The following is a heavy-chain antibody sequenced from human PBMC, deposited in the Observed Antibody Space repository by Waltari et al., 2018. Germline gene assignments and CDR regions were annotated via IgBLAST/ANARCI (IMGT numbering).Heavy chain of an antibody. CDR3: ARTGIYCSSTSCYVPYYFDY. V-gene: IGHV3-7*01. J-gene: IGHJ4*02. CDR2: IKQDGREK. CDR1: GFTFSSYW. Sequence: EVQLVESGRGLVQPGGSLRLSCAASGFTFSSYWMSWVRQAPGKGLEWVANIKQDGREKYYVDSVKGRFTISRDNAKNSLYLQMNSLRAEDTAVYYCARTGIYCSSTSCYVPYYFDYWGQGTLVTVSS. D-gene: IGHD2-2*01.